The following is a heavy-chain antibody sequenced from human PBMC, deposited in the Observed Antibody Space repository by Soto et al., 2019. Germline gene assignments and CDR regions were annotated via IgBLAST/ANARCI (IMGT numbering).Heavy chain of an antibody. J-gene: IGHJ4*02. V-gene: IGHV4-39*01. Sequence: SETLSLTCTVSGGSISSSSYYWGWIRQPPGKGLEWIGSIYYSGSTYYNPSLKSRVTISVDTSKNQFSLKLSSVTAADTAVYYCARQTRIAARRDYWGQGTLVTVSS. CDR3: ARQTRIAARRDY. CDR1: GGSISSSSYY. CDR2: IYYSGST. D-gene: IGHD6-6*01.